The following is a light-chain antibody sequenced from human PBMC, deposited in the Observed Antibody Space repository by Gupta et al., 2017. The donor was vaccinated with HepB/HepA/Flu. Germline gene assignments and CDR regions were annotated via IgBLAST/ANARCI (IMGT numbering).Light chain of an antibody. J-gene: IGKJ4*01. V-gene: IGKV1-33*01. Sequence: DIQMPQSPSSMSASVGDRVTITCQASQDISNYLNWYQQKPGKAPKLLIYDASNLETGVPSRFSGSGSGTDFTFTISSLQPEYIATYYCQQYDNLPLTFGGGTKVEIK. CDR3: QQYDNLPLT. CDR2: DAS. CDR1: QDISNY.